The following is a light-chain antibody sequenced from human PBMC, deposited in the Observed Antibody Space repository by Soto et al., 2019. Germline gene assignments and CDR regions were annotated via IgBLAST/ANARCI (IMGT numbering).Light chain of an antibody. Sequence: IVLTQSPATLSLSPGERATLSCRASQSVSHYLAWYQQKPGQARRFIMYDASKRAAGIPARFSGSGSGTDFTLTIRSLEPEDFAVYYCQQRSNLPPTFGGGTKVEI. CDR1: QSVSHY. CDR3: QQRSNLPPT. V-gene: IGKV3-11*01. CDR2: DAS. J-gene: IGKJ4*01.